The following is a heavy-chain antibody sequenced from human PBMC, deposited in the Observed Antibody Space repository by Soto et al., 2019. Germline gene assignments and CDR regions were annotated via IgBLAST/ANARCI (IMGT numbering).Heavy chain of an antibody. D-gene: IGHD2-2*01. CDR3: ARGGAVRAYIPAYTWWFDP. V-gene: IGHV4-34*01. J-gene: IGHJ5*02. Sequence: SETLSITCAVYGGSFSGYYWSWIRQPPGKGLEWIGEINHSGSTNYNPSLKSRVTISVDTSKNQFSLKLSSVTAADTAVYYCARGGAVRAYIPAYTWWFDPWGQGTLLTVS. CDR2: INHSGST. CDR1: GGSFSGYY.